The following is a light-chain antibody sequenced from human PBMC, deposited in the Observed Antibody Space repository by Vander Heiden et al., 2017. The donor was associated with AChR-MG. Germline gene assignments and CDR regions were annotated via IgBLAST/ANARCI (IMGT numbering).Light chain of an antibody. V-gene: IGKV1-39*01. J-gene: IGKJ1*01. CDR2: GAS. CDR1: QNIRNN. CDR3: QQSYKT. Sequence: DIQVTQSPSSLSASVGDRVSITCRASQNIRNNLNWYQQKAGKAPKLLIFGASSLPSGVPSRFSGSGFGTDFTLTISSLQPEDSATYYCQQSYKTFGQGTKVEIK.